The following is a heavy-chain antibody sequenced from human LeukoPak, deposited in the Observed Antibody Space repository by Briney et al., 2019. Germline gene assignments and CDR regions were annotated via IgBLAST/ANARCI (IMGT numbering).Heavy chain of an antibody. CDR3: ARRGRDYGDLTFDY. J-gene: IGHJ4*02. Sequence: GESLKISCEGSGYTFSSYWIGWVRQMPGRGLKWMGTIYPGDSNTRYSPSFQGQVTISADRSINTAFLQWSSLKASDSAIYYCARRGRDYGDLTFDYWGQGTLVTVSS. CDR1: GYTFSSYW. CDR2: IYPGDSNT. V-gene: IGHV5-51*01. D-gene: IGHD4-17*01.